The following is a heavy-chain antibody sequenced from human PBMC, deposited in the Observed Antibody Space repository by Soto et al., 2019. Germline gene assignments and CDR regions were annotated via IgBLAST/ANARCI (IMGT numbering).Heavy chain of an antibody. CDR2: GYYRGRS. V-gene: IGHV4-39*01. Sequence: SETLSLTCTVSGGSVTNSSYYWGWIRQSPGKGLEWIGSGYYRGRSYSKSSVKSRVTISVDTSKNRFSLSLNCVTASDTAVYFCVSQRTTVPTQAYFDYWGPGALVTVSS. CDR3: VSQRTTVPTQAYFDY. J-gene: IGHJ4*02. D-gene: IGHD4-17*01. CDR1: GGSVTNSSYY.